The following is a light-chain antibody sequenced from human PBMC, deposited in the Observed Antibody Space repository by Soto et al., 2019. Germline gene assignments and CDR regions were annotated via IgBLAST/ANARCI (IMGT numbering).Light chain of an antibody. CDR1: SSDVGGYNY. Sequence: QSVLTQPASVSGSPGQSITISCTGTSSDVGGYNYVSWYQQHPGKAPKLMIFDVNNRPSGISNRFSGSKSGNTACLTISGLQAEDEADYYCFSYTSSGTMVFGGGTKLTVL. J-gene: IGLJ2*01. CDR3: FSYTSSGTMV. CDR2: DVN. V-gene: IGLV2-14*03.